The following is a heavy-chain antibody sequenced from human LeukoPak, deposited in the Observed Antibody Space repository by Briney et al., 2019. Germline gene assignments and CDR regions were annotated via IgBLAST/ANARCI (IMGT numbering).Heavy chain of an antibody. CDR3: VRDPPASSLYYYDSSGHNWFDP. CDR1: GGSISSSDYY. CDR2: IYYSGST. V-gene: IGHV4-39*07. D-gene: IGHD3-22*01. Sequence: PSETLSLTCTVSGGSISSSDYYWGWIRQPPGKGLEWIGSIYYSGSTNYNPSLKSRVTMSVDTSKNQFSLKLSSVTAADTAVYYCVRDPPASSLYYYDSSGHNWFDPWGQGTLVTVSS. J-gene: IGHJ5*02.